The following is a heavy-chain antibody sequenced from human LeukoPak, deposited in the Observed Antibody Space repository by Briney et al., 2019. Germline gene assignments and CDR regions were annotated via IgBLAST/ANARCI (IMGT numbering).Heavy chain of an antibody. CDR2: ISGSGDAT. CDR3: AKGHFASSSFFDY. D-gene: IGHD6-6*01. J-gene: IGHJ4*02. Sequence: GGSLRLSCAASKFNFAMSWVRQTADKRLEWVSAISGSGDATFYTDSVMGRFTISRDNSKNTLYLQMNNLRVEDTAVYYCAKGHFASSSFFDYWGQGTLVTVSS. CDR1: KFNFA. V-gene: IGHV3-23*01.